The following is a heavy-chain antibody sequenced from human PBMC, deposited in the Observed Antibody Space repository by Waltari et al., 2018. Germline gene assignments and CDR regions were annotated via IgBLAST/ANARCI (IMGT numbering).Heavy chain of an antibody. Sequence: QVQLQQWGAGLLKPSETLSLTCAVYGGSFSGYYWSWIRQPPGKGLGWIGEINHSGSTNYNPSRKRRVTRSGDTSKNQLSLKLSAVTAADTAVYYCARVPRNRITIFGVAPYYYMDVWGKGTTVTISS. CDR3: ARVPRNRITIFGVAPYYYMDV. D-gene: IGHD3-3*01. CDR2: INHSGST. J-gene: IGHJ6*03. CDR1: GGSFSGYY. V-gene: IGHV4-34*01.